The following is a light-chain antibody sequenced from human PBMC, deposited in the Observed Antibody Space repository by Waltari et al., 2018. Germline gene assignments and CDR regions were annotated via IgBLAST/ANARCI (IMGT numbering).Light chain of an antibody. CDR3: QQYNSYPS. J-gene: IGKJ1*01. CDR2: KAS. CDR1: QSISSW. V-gene: IGKV1-5*03. Sequence: QMTQSPSTLSTSVGDRVTITCRASQSISSWLAWYQQKPGKAPKLLIYKASSLKSGVPSRFSGSGSGTEFTLTISSLQPDDFATYYCQQYNSYPSFGQGTKVEIK.